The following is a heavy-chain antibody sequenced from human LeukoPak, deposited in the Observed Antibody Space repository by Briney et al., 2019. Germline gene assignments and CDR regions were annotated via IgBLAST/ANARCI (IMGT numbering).Heavy chain of an antibody. Sequence: ASVKVSCKASGYTFTSYYMHWVRQAPGQGLEWMGIINPSGGSTSYAQKFQGRVTMTRDTSTGTVYMELSSLRSEDTAVYYCARVVAATYHFDYWGQGTLVTVSS. D-gene: IGHD2-15*01. CDR3: ARVVAATYHFDY. CDR1: GYTFTSYY. V-gene: IGHV1-46*01. J-gene: IGHJ4*02. CDR2: INPSGGST.